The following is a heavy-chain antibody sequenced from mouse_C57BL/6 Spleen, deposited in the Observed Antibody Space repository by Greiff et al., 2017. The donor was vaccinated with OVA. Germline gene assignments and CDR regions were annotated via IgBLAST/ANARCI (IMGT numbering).Heavy chain of an antibody. CDR3: ARGCPYYYAMDY. CDR2: IDPSDSYT. D-gene: IGHD3-3*01. V-gene: IGHV1-69*01. CDR1: GYTFTSYW. J-gene: IGHJ4*01. Sequence: QVQLQQPGAELVMPGASVKLSCKASGYTFTSYWMHWVKQRPGQGLEWIGEIDPSDSYTNYNQKFKGKSTLTVDKSSSTAYMQLNSLTSEDSAVYYCARGCPYYYAMDYWGQGTSVTVSS.